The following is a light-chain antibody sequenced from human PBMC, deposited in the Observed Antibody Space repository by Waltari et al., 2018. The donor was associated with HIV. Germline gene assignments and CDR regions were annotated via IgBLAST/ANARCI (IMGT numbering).Light chain of an antibody. Sequence: QSALTQPPSTSGTPGQTVTIPCSGSSSNIGDNYVSWYQQLPGTAPKLLIYRNSQRPSGVRDRFSGSKPGTSASLAINDLRSEDEAEYHCAAWDDSLSGWVFGGGTNLTVL. CDR2: RNS. CDR1: SSNIGDNY. J-gene: IGLJ3*02. V-gene: IGLV1-47*01. CDR3: AAWDDSLSGWV.